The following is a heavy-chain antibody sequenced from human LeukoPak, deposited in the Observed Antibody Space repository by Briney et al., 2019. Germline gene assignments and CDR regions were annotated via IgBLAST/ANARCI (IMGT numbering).Heavy chain of an antibody. D-gene: IGHD6-19*01. V-gene: IGHV1-2*02. Sequence: GSVKVSCKASGYTFSGYYMHWVRQAPGQGLEWMGWINPNSGGTNYAQRFQGRVTMTRDTSISTAYMEMRRLRSDDTAVYYCARLGYSSGSDYWGQGTLVTVSS. CDR1: GYTFSGYY. CDR2: INPNSGGT. CDR3: ARLGYSSGSDY. J-gene: IGHJ4*02.